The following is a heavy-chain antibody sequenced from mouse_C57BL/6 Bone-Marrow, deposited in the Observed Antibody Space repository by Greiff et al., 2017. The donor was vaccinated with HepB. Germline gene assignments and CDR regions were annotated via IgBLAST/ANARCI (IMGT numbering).Heavy chain of an antibody. D-gene: IGHD1-1*01. CDR2: ISNKANGYTT. CDR1: GFTFTDYY. J-gene: IGHJ2*01. Sequence: EVQLVESGGGLVQPGGSLSLSCAASGFTFTDYYMSWVRQTPGQALEWLGFISNKANGYTTEYSASVKGRVTISRDTSQSLLYLQMNALRAEDSATYYCARYAYGSLDYWGQGTTLTVSS. CDR3: ARYAYGSLDY. V-gene: IGHV7-3*01.